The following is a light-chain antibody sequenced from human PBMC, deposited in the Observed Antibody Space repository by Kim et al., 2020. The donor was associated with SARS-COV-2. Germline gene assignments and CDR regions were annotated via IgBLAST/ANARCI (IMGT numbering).Light chain of an antibody. CDR3: QQYNTCT. CDR2: KAS. Sequence: DIQMTQSPSTLSASVGERVTITCRASQSISSWLAWYQQKPGKAPKLLIYKASSLESGVPSRFSGSGSGTEFTLTISSLQPDDFAIYYCQQYNTCTFGQRTKVEIK. J-gene: IGKJ1*01. V-gene: IGKV1-5*03. CDR1: QSISSW.